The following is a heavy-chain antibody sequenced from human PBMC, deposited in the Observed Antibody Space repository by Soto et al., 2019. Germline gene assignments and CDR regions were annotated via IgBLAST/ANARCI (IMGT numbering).Heavy chain of an antibody. D-gene: IGHD3-22*01. CDR3: AKDGGIDLVISKLLFAI. CDR1: GFTFSNYA. V-gene: IGHV3-23*01. Sequence: EVRLLESGGGFVQPGGSLRLSCAASGFTFSNYAMSWVRQTPGRVLEWVSTISDSGVSTYYADSVKGRFAISRDNSMNTLFLQMNRLRAADTAVYYWAKDGGIDLVISKLLFAILGHGTMVTVSS. CDR2: ISDSGVST. J-gene: IGHJ3*02.